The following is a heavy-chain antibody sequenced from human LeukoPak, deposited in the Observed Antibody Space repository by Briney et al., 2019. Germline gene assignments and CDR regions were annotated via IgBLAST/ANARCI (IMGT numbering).Heavy chain of an antibody. V-gene: IGHV4-39*01. CDR1: GVSISSSNSY. CDR3: ARQTGSGLFILP. D-gene: IGHD3/OR15-3a*01. Sequence: SETLSLTCTVSGVSISSSNSYWGWIRQPPGKGLEWIGSIYYSGNTYYNASLKSRVSISIDTSKNRFSLKLTSVTAADTAVYYCARQTGSGLFILPGGQGTPVTVSS. CDR2: IYYSGNT. J-gene: IGHJ4*02.